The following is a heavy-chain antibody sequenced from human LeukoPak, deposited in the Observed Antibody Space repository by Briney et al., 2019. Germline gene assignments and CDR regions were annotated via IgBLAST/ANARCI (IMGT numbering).Heavy chain of an antibody. D-gene: IGHD3-10*01. Sequence: GGSLRLSCSGTGFTFSNYAMSWVRQAPGKGLEWVSVISGSGDTTEYADSVKGRFAISRDNYDNTVYLEMNRLGVEDTAVYYCARGGPSVKMIRGDFDHWGQGTLVTVSS. CDR1: GFTFSNYA. CDR2: ISGSGDTT. V-gene: IGHV3-23*01. CDR3: ARGGPSVKMIRGDFDH. J-gene: IGHJ4*02.